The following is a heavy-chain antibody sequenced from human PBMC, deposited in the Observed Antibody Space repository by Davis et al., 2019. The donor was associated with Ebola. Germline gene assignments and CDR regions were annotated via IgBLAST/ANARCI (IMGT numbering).Heavy chain of an antibody. CDR1: GYTFTNNY. CDR3: ARTLGGSYPGY. J-gene: IGHJ4*02. Sequence: ASVKVSCKASGYTFTNNYMHWVRHAPGQGLEWMGLINPSGGSTSYAQKFQGRVTMTRDTSTSTVYMELSSLRSDDTAVYYCARTLGGSYPGYWGQGTLVTVSS. D-gene: IGHD1-26*01. CDR2: INPSGGST. V-gene: IGHV1-46*01.